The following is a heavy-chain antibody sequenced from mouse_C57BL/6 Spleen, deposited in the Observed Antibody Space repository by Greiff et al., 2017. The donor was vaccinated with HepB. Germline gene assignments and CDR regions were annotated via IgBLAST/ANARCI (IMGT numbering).Heavy chain of an antibody. CDR3: ARGGSSSYAMDY. D-gene: IGHD1-1*01. CDR2: ISDGGSYT. CDR1: GFTFSSYA. V-gene: IGHV5-4*03. Sequence: EVKLMESGGGLVKPGGSLKLSCAASGFTFSSYAMSWVRQTPEKRLEWVATISDGGSYTYYPDNVKGRFTISRDNAKNNLYLQMSHLKSEDTAMYYCARGGSSSYAMDYWGQGTSVTVSS. J-gene: IGHJ4*01.